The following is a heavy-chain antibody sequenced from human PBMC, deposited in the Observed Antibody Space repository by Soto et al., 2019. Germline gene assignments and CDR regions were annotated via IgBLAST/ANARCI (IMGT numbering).Heavy chain of an antibody. Sequence: EVQLLESGGGLVQPGGSLRLSCAASGYTFSNYAMTWVRQAPGKGLEWVSCISNGGDYTYYADAVKGRVTISRDKSKNTLYLQMNGLRAEDTAVYYCAKDNVLLGTNDWYFDVWGRGTLVTVSP. J-gene: IGHJ2*01. V-gene: IGHV3-23*01. D-gene: IGHD2-21*01. CDR2: ISNGGDYT. CDR3: AKDNVLLGTNDWYFDV. CDR1: GYTFSNYA.